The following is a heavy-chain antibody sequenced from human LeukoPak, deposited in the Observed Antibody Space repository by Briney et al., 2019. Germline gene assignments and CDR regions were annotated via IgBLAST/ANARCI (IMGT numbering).Heavy chain of an antibody. J-gene: IGHJ4*02. D-gene: IGHD3-16*01. CDR1: GFTFSSYG. Sequence: GGPLRLSCAASGFTFSSYGMHWVCQAPGKGLEWVAFIRYDGSNKYYADSVKGRFTISRDNSKNTLYLQMNSLRAEDTAVYYCAKGYDYVWGSCVYWGQGTLVTVSS. CDR2: IRYDGSNK. V-gene: IGHV3-30*02. CDR3: AKGYDYVWGSCVY.